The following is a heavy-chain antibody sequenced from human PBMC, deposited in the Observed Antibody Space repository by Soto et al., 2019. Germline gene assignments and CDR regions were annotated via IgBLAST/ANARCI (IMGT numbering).Heavy chain of an antibody. J-gene: IGHJ6*02. D-gene: IGHD4-17*01. CDR3: ARPYGDYVGYYYYYGMGV. CDR2: IIPIFGTA. CDR1: GGTFSSYA. Sequence: SVKVSCKASGGTFSSYAISWVRQAPGQGLEWMGGIIPIFGTANYAQKFQGRVTITADESTSTAYMELSSLRSEDTAVYYCARPYGDYVGYYYYYGMGVWGQGTTVTVSS. V-gene: IGHV1-69*13.